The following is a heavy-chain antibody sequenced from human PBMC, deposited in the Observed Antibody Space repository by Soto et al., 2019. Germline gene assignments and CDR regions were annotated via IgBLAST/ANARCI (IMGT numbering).Heavy chain of an antibody. CDR1: GGSISSGGYS. D-gene: IGHD3-9*01. Sequence: QLQLQESGSGLVKASQTLSLTCGVSGGSISSGGYSWNWIRQPPGKAMERIGNIFQSGSTHYNPSLYSRFTKTVDRFQNQFSQKLSSVNVADTAVYYCARDQWDYAMFTGRLWGAFDIWGQGTMVTVSS. CDR2: IFQSGST. V-gene: IGHV4-30-2*01. J-gene: IGHJ3*02. CDR3: ARDQWDYAMFTGRLWGAFDI.